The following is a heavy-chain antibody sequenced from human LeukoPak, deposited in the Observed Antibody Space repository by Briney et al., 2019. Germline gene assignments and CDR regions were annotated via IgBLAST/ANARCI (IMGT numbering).Heavy chain of an antibody. Sequence: GGSLRLSCIASGFTLGESSVSWFRQAPGMGLEWVAFVPYDGSSKKYADSVMGRFTISRDNSKNTVYLQMNSLREEDTAVYYCANRNWALPFDYWGQGTLVTVSS. J-gene: IGHJ4*02. CDR1: GFTLGESS. V-gene: IGHV3-30*02. D-gene: IGHD2-21*01. CDR3: ANRNWALPFDY. CDR2: VPYDGSSK.